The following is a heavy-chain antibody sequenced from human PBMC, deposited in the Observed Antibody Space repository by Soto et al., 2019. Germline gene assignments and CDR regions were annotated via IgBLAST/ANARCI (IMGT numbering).Heavy chain of an antibody. CDR3: AKAIAAVPKGKYSYYNSYMDV. D-gene: IGHD6-13*01. V-gene: IGHV3-23*01. CDR2: ISGSGGST. J-gene: IGHJ6*03. CDR1: GFTFSSYA. Sequence: PGGSLRLSCAASGFTFSSYAMSWVRPAPGKGLEWVSAISGSGGSTYYADSVKGRFTISRDNSKNTLYLQMNSMRDEDTAVYYWAKAIAAVPKGKYSYYNSYMDVWGKGTRVTVSS.